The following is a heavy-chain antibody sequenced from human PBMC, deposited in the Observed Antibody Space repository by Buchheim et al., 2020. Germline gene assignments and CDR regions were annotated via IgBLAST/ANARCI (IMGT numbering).Heavy chain of an antibody. CDR2: ISYDGSNK. V-gene: IGHV3-30-3*01. CDR1: GFTFSSYA. D-gene: IGHD6-19*01. Sequence: QVQLVESGGGLVKPGGSLRLSCAASGFTFSSYAMHWVRQAPGKGLEWVAVISYDGSNKYYADSVKGRFTISRDNSKNTLYLQMNSLRAEDTAVYYCARDRAYSSGSWYYYGMDVWGQGTT. CDR3: ARDRAYSSGSWYYYGMDV. J-gene: IGHJ6*02.